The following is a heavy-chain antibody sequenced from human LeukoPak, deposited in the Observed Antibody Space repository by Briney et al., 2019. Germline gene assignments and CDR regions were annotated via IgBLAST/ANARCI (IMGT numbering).Heavy chain of an antibody. CDR2: IIPIFGIA. D-gene: IGHD2-2*01. J-gene: IGHJ5*02. CDR3: ARDRCSSTSCYRVNNWFDP. CDR1: GGTFSSYA. Sequence: GASVKVSCKASGGTFSSYAISWVRQAPGQGLEWMVRIIPIFGIANYAQKFQGRVTITADKSTSTAYMELSSLRSEDTAVYYCARDRCSSTSCYRVNNWFDPWGQGTLVTVSS. V-gene: IGHV1-69*04.